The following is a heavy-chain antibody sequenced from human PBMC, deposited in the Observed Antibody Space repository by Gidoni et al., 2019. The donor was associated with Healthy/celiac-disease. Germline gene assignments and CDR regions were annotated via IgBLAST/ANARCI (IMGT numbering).Heavy chain of an antibody. CDR3: ARDLGVGAFDI. D-gene: IGHD1-26*01. CDR2: IYSGGST. V-gene: IGHV3-66*02. CDR1: GLTVSTNY. J-gene: IGHJ3*02. Sequence: EVQLVASGGGLVQLGGSLGLSGAAFGLTVSTNYMSWVRQAPGKGLEWVSVIYSGGSTYYADSVKGRFTISRDNSKNTLYLQMNSLRAEDTAVYYCARDLGVGAFDIWGQGTMVTVSS.